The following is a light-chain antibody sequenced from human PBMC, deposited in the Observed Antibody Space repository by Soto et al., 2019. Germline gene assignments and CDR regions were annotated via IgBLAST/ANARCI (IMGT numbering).Light chain of an antibody. Sequence: SVLTQPASVIGSGGQSITISCNGTSSDVGGYNFVSWYQQHPGKAPKLMIYEVSSRPSGVSNRFSGSKSGNTASLTISGLQPEDEADYYCSSYTTSSTVVFGTGTKVTVL. CDR1: SSDVGGYNF. V-gene: IGLV2-14*03. CDR3: SSYTTSSTVV. J-gene: IGLJ1*01. CDR2: EVS.